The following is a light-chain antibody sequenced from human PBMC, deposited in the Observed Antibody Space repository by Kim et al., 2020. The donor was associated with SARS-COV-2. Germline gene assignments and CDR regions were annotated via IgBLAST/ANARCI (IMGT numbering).Light chain of an antibody. CDR2: DVS. V-gene: IGLV2-14*03. CDR1: ISDVGGYNF. Sequence: GQSITISCTGTISDVGGYNFVSWYQQHPGKAPQLVIYDVSDRPSGVSDRFSGSKSGNTASLTISGLQAEDEADYHCSSYASSGTVVFGGGTKLTVL. CDR3: SSYASSGTVV. J-gene: IGLJ2*01.